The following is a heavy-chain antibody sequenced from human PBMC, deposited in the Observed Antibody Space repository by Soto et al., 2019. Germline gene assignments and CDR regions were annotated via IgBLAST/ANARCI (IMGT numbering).Heavy chain of an antibody. D-gene: IGHD1-1*01. J-gene: IGHJ4*02. Sequence: SETLSLTCTVSGGSISSGDYYWSWIRQPPGKGLEWIGYIYYSGSTYYNPSLKSRVTISVDTSKNQFPLKLSSVTAADTAVYYCARDGNWNYFGYWGQGTLVTVSS. CDR2: IYYSGST. CDR1: GGSISSGDYY. CDR3: ARDGNWNYFGY. V-gene: IGHV4-30-4*01.